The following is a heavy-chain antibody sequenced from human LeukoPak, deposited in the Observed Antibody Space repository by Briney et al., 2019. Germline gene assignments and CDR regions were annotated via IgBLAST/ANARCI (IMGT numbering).Heavy chain of an antibody. CDR1: GYTFTHYF. CDR3: ARRDCVGDCYSNWFDP. J-gene: IGHJ5*02. D-gene: IGHD2-21*02. V-gene: IGHV1-46*01. CDR2: INPRGGST. Sequence: ASVKVSCKASGYTFTHYFMHWVRQAPGQGLEWMGIINPRGGSTGYAQKFQGRITMTTDVSTRTVYMELSSLESEDTAVYYCARRDCVGDCYSNWFDPWGQGTLVTVSS.